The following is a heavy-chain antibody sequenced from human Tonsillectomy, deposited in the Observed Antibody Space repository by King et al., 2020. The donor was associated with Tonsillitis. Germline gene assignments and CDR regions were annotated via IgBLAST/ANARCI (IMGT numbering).Heavy chain of an antibody. CDR3: AAEGSCTYYFDSSGYLKSDAFDI. J-gene: IGHJ3*02. CDR2: IAVGSGNT. D-gene: IGHD3-22*01. V-gene: IGHV1-58*01. Sequence: QLVQSGPEVKKPGTSVKVSCKASGFTFSNSAVQWVRQARGQRLEWIGWIAVGSGNTNYAQKFQERVTIIRDMSTSTAYMELSSLRSEDTAVYYCAAEGSCTYYFDSSGYLKSDAFDIWGQGKMVTVSS. CDR1: GFTFSNSA.